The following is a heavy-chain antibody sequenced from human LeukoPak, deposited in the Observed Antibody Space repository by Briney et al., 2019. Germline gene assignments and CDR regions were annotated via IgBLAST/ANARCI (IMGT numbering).Heavy chain of an antibody. Sequence: GESLKISCKGSGYSFTSYWIGWVRQMPGKGLEGMGIIYPGDSDTRYSPSFQGQVTISADKSISTAYLQWSSLKASDTAMYYCARPRGYCSGGSCLRKFDYWGQGTLVTVSS. J-gene: IGHJ4*02. CDR2: IYPGDSDT. V-gene: IGHV5-51*01. CDR1: GYSFTSYW. D-gene: IGHD2-15*01. CDR3: ARPRGYCSGGSCLRKFDY.